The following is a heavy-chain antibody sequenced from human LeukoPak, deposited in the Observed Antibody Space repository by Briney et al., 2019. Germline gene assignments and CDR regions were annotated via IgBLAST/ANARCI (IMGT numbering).Heavy chain of an antibody. CDR3: ARDREVGATIHDY. J-gene: IGHJ4*02. V-gene: IGHV3-7*01. CDR2: IKQDGTDK. D-gene: IGHD1-26*01. CDR1: GFTFSNYY. Sequence: GGSLRLSCAASGFTFSNYYMSWVRQAPGKGLEWVANIKQDGTDKSYVDSVKGRFTISRDNAENSLYLQMNSLRAEDTAVYLCARDREVGATIHDYWGQGALVTVSS.